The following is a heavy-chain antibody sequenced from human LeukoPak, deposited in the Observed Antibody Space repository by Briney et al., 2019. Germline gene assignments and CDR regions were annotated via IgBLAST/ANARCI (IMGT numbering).Heavy chain of an antibody. CDR2: MSGSGGST. Sequence: GGTLRLSCAASGFTFSIYGMSWVRQAPGRGLAWVSAMSGSGGSTYYADSVKGRFTISRDNSKNTLYLQMNSLKTEDTAVYYCTTLWFGEGVYWGQGTLVTVSS. CDR3: TTLWFGEGVY. D-gene: IGHD3-10*01. J-gene: IGHJ4*02. CDR1: GFTFSIYG. V-gene: IGHV3-23*01.